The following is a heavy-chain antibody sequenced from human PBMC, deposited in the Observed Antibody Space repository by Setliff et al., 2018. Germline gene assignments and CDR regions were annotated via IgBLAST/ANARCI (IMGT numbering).Heavy chain of an antibody. CDR1: GFSFSSYT. J-gene: IGHJ4*02. Sequence: LGGSLRLSCAASGFSFSSYTMNWVRQAPGKGLEWVAVSRYAENYQYYADSVKGRFTISRDNSENTLYLQMNSLRPDDTAVYHCARSDGGSSGLDYWGQGTLVTVSS. V-gene: IGHV3-30-3*01. D-gene: IGHD2-15*01. CDR3: ARSDGGSSGLDY. CDR2: SRYAENYQ.